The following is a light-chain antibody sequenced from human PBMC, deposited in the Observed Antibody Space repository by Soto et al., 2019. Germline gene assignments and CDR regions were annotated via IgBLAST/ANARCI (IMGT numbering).Light chain of an antibody. J-gene: IGKJ3*01. V-gene: IGKV1-33*01. Sequence: DIQMTQSPSSLSASVGDRVTITCQASQDISNYLNWYQHKPGKAPKLLIYDASNLEKGVPSRFSGSGSGTDFTFTISSLQPEDIATYYCQQFDGLPLTFGPGTKVDIK. CDR3: QQFDGLPLT. CDR2: DAS. CDR1: QDISNY.